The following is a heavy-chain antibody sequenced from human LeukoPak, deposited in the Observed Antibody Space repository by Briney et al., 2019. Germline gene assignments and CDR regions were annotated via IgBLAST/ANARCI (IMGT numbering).Heavy chain of an antibody. CDR3: ARVGSGSFDY. V-gene: IGHV4-59*01. CDR2: IYYSGNT. J-gene: IGHJ4*02. D-gene: IGHD1-26*01. CDR1: GGSISSYY. Sequence: PSETLSLTCTVSGGSISSYYWSWIRQPPGKGLEWIGYIYYSGNTNYNPSLKSRVTISMDTSKNQFSLKLSSVTAADTAVCYCARVGSGSFDYWGQGTLVTVSS.